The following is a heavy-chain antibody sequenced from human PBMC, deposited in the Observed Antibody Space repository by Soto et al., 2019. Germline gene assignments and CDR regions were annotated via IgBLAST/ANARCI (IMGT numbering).Heavy chain of an antibody. CDR3: AGESSSGWYRVY. D-gene: IGHD6-19*01. CDR1: GGSISSYY. CDR2: IYYSGST. J-gene: IGHJ4*02. Sequence: SETLSLTCTVSGGSISSYYWSWIRQPPGKGLEWIGYIYYSGSTNYNPSLKSRVTISVDTSKNQFSLKLSSVTAADTAVYYCAGESSSGWYRVYWGQGALVTVSS. V-gene: IGHV4-59*01.